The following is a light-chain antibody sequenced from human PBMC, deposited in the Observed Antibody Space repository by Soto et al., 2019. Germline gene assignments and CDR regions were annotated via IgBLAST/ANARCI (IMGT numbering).Light chain of an antibody. Sequence: DIPMTQSPSTLSGSVGDIVTITCRASQTISSWLAWYQQKPGKAPKLLIYKASTLKSGVPSRFSASRSGTEFTHTISIQKPDDFATYYCQHYNHYSKAFGQGSKVERK. CDR2: KAS. V-gene: IGKV1-5*03. J-gene: IGKJ1*01. CDR3: QHYNHYSKA. CDR1: QTISSW.